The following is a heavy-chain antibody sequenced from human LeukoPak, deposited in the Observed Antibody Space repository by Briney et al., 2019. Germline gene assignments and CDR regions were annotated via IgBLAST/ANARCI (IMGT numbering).Heavy chain of an antibody. J-gene: IGHJ4*02. CDR3: IHGYTLDF. CDR1: GFTVSSNY. CDR2: IYSGSST. V-gene: IGHV3-53*01. Sequence: PGGSLRLSCAASGFTVSSNYMNWVRQAPGKGLEWVSVIYSGSSTNYVDSVKGRFTISRDNSKNTLYLQMNSLRAEDTAVYYCIHGYTLDFWGQGTLVTVSS. D-gene: IGHD5-18*01.